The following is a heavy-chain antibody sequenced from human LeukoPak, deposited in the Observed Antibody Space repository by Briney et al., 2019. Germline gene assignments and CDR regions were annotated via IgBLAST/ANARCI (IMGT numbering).Heavy chain of an antibody. J-gene: IGHJ4*02. D-gene: IGHD6-19*01. CDR2: IIPIFGTA. V-gene: IGHV1-69*01. Sequence: GASVKVSCKASGGTFSSYAISWVRQAPGQGLERRGGIIPIFGTANYAQKFQGRVTITADESTSTAYMELSSMRSEDTAVYYCARGGEAVAGFDYWGQGTLVTVSS. CDR1: GGTFSSYA. CDR3: ARGGEAVAGFDY.